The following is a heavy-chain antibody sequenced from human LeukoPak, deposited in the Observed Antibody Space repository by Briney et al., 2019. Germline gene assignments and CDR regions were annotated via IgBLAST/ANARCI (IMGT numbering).Heavy chain of an antibody. Sequence: GGSLRLSCAASGFTFSSYGMHWVRQAPGKGLEWAAFIRYDGSNKYYADSVKGRFTISRDNSKNTLFLQMNSLRAEDTAVYYCAEGYSGYDSAFDYWGQGTLVTVSS. CDR3: AEGYSGYDSAFDY. CDR1: GFTFSSYG. V-gene: IGHV3-30*02. CDR2: IRYDGSNK. D-gene: IGHD5-12*01. J-gene: IGHJ4*02.